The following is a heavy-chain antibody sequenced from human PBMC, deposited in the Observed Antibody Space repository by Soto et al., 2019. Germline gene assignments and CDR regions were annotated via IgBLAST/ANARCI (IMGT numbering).Heavy chain of an antibody. CDR3: ARVGSGYIYGFIYYYYYMDV. Sequence: ASVKVSCKASGYTFTSYDINWVRQATGQGLEWMGWMNPNSGNTGYAQKFQGRVTMTRNTSISTAYMELSSLRSEDTAVYYCARVGSGYIYGFIYYYYYMDVWGKGTTVTVSS. CDR1: GYTFTSYD. V-gene: IGHV1-8*01. J-gene: IGHJ6*03. CDR2: MNPNSGNT. D-gene: IGHD5-18*01.